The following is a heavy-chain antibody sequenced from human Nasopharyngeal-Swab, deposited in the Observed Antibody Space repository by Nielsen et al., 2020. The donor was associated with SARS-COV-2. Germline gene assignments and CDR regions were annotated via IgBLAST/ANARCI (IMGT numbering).Heavy chain of an antibody. CDR3: ARDAVPGYDSDPGNYYYGMDV. Sequence: GESLKISCAASGFTFSSYDMHWVRQAPGKGLEWVAVIWYDGSNKYYADSVKGRFTISRDNSKNTLYLQMNSLRAEDTAVYYCARDAVPGYDSDPGNYYYGMDVWGQGTTVTVSS. CDR1: GFTFSSYD. D-gene: IGHD3-3*01. J-gene: IGHJ6*02. CDR2: IWYDGSNK. V-gene: IGHV3-33*01.